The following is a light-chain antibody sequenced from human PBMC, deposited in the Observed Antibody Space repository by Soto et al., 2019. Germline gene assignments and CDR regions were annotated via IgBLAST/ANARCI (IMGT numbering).Light chain of an antibody. J-gene: IGLJ2*01. CDR2: EVS. CDR3: SSFTNINTLL. Sequence: QSVLTQPASVSGSPGQSITISCTGTSSDVGGYNYVSWYQQHPGKAPKVMIYEVSNRPSGISHRFSGSKSGNTASLTISGLQAEDEADFYCSSFTNINTLLFGGATKLTVL. V-gene: IGLV2-14*03. CDR1: SSDVGGYNY.